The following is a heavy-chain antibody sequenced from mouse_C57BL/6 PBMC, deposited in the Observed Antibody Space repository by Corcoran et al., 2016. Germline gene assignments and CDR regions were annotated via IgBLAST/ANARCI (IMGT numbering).Heavy chain of an antibody. V-gene: IGHV9-3*01. CDR2: INTYSGVP. Sequence: QIQLVQSGPELKKPGETVMISCKASGYTFTTYGMSWVKQAPGEGLKWMAWINTYSGVPSYADDFRGRFALSLETSASTAYLQINNLKNEDTATYFCVRDSNWYFDVWGTGTTVTVSS. CDR1: GYTFTTYG. CDR3: VRDSNWYFDV. J-gene: IGHJ1*03. D-gene: IGHD2-5*01.